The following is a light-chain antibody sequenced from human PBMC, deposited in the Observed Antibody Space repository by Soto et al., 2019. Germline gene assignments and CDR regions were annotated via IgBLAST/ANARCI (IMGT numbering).Light chain of an antibody. Sequence: EIVMTQSPATLSVSPGESATLSCGASQSVSSYLAWYQQKPGQAPRLLIYDASNRATGIPARFSGSGSGTDFTLTISSLEPEDFAVYYCQQRSNWPPITFGQGTRLEIK. CDR2: DAS. J-gene: IGKJ5*01. CDR3: QQRSNWPPIT. V-gene: IGKV3-11*01. CDR1: QSVSSY.